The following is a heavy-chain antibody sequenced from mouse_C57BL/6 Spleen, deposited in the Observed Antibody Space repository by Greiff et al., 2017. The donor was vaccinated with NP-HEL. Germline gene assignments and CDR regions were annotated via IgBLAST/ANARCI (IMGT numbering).Heavy chain of an antibody. CDR1: GFTFSSYA. V-gene: IGHV5-4*01. Sequence: DVQLVESGGGLVKPGGSLKLSCAASGFTFSSYAMSWVRQTPEKRLEWVATISDGGSYTYYPDNVKGRFTISRDNAKNNLYLQMSHLKSEDTAMYYCAREKGSSYFYYAMDYWGQGTSVTVSS. D-gene: IGHD1-1*01. CDR3: AREKGSSYFYYAMDY. CDR2: ISDGGSYT. J-gene: IGHJ4*01.